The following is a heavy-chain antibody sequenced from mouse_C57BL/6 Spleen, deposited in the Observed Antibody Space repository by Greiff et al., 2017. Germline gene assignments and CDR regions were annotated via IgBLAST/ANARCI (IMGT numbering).Heavy chain of an antibody. Sequence: VQLQQPGAELVKPGASVKLSCKASGYTFTSYWMQWVKQRPGQGLEWIGEIDPSDSYTNYNQKFKGKATLTVDTSSSTAYMQLSSLTSEDSAVYYCARSRGYGSSSYYFDYWGQGTTLTVSS. V-gene: IGHV1-50*01. CDR1: GYTFTSYW. CDR3: ARSRGYGSSSYYFDY. CDR2: IDPSDSYT. J-gene: IGHJ2*01. D-gene: IGHD1-1*01.